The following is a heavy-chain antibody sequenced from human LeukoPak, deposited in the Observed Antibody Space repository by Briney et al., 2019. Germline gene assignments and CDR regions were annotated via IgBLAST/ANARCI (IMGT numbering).Heavy chain of an antibody. J-gene: IGHJ4*02. V-gene: IGHV3-7*01. Sequence: QPGGSLRLSCAASGFTFSSYWMSWVRQAPGKGLEWVANIKQDGSDKYYVDSVKGRFTISRDNAKNTLYLQMNGLRAEDTAVYYCSRSAYYDGSGNYYDYWGQGTLVTVSS. CDR2: IKQDGSDK. D-gene: IGHD3-22*01. CDR1: GFTFSSYW. CDR3: SRSAYYDGSGNYYDY.